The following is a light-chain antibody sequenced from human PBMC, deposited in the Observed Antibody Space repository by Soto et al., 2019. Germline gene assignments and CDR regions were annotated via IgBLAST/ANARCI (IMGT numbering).Light chain of an antibody. CDR3: NSCTSSNTYV. V-gene: IGLV2-14*01. Sequence: QSVLTQPASVSGSPGQSITISCTGTSSDVGGYNYVSWYQQHPGKAPKLMIYDVSNRPSGAPNRFSGSKSGNTASLTISGLQAEDEADYYYNSCTSSNTYVFGTGTKVTVL. CDR2: DVS. CDR1: SSDVGGYNY. J-gene: IGLJ1*01.